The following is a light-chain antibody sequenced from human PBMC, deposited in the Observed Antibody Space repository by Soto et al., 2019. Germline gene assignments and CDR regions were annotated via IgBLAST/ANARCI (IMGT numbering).Light chain of an antibody. Sequence: EIVMTQSPATLSVSPGERATLSGRASQGVSGNLAWYQQKPGQAPRLLMYGASTRATGIPARFSGSGSGTEFTLTISSLQSEDFAVYYCQQYNNWPSWTFGQGTKVEIK. CDR3: QQYNNWPSWT. J-gene: IGKJ1*01. CDR1: QGVSGN. CDR2: GAS. V-gene: IGKV3-15*01.